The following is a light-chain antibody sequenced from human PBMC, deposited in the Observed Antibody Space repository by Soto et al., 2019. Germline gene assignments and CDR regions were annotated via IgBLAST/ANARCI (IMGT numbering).Light chain of an antibody. V-gene: IGKV3-11*01. Sequence: EIVLTQSPATLSLSPGERDTLSCRASQSVSSYLAWYQQKPGQDPRRLIYDASNRATDIPARFSGSGSGTYFTLTISSLEPDDFAVYYCQQRSNWRSFTFGHGTKVD. CDR3: QQRSNWRSFT. CDR1: QSVSSY. J-gene: IGKJ3*01. CDR2: DAS.